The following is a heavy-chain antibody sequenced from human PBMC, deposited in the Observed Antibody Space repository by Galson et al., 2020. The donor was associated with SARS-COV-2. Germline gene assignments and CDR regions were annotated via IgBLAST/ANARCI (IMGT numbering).Heavy chain of an antibody. V-gene: IGHV3-30*04. CDR2: ISYDGSDR. D-gene: IGHD1-26*01. Sequence: QAGGSLRLSCAASGFTFNSYAMHWVRQAPGKGLEWVSVISYDGSDRYYADSVKGRFTISRDNTKNTLYLQMNSLRPEDTAVYYCAKDHDGSGSYSDAFDIWGQGTMVTVSS. CDR1: GFTFNSYA. CDR3: AKDHDGSGSYSDAFDI. J-gene: IGHJ3*02.